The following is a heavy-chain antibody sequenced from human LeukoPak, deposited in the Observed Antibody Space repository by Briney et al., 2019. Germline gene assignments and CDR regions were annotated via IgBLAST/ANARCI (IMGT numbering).Heavy chain of an antibody. D-gene: IGHD3-3*01. CDR3: ARELLYTYYYYGMDV. Sequence: GASVNVSCKASGYTFTSCGISWVRQAPGQGLEWMGWISAYNGNTNYAQKLQGRVTMTTDTSTSTAYMELRSLRSDDTAVYYCARELLYTYYYYGMDVWGQGTTVTVSS. CDR2: ISAYNGNT. CDR1: GYTFTSCG. J-gene: IGHJ6*02. V-gene: IGHV1-18*01.